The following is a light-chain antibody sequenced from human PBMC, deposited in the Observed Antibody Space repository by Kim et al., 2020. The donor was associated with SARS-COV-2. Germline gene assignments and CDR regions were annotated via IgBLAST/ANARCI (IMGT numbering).Light chain of an antibody. CDR3: QQAYSFPHT. J-gene: IGKJ2*01. CDR2: AAS. CDR1: QDIANW. V-gene: IGKV1-12*01. Sequence: DILLSPSPSSVSASVGDRVTIICRASQDIANWLVWYQQRPGKAPKLLISAASALQSGVPSRFSGSGSGTDFTLTISNLQPEDSATCHCQQAYSFPHTWGQGTKLEI.